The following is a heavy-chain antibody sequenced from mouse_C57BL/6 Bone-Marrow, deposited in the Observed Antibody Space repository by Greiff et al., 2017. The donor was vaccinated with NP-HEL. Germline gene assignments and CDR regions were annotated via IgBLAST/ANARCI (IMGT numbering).Heavy chain of an antibody. J-gene: IGHJ1*03. CDR2: IYPGDGDT. CDR3: ALYYDYDFWYFDV. Sequence: QVQLQQSGPELVKPGASVKISCKASGYAFSSSWMNWVKQRPGTGLEWIGRIYPGDGDTNYNGKFKGKATLTADKSSSTAYMQLSSLTSEDSAVYFCALYYDYDFWYFDVWGTGTTVTVSS. CDR1: GYAFSSSW. D-gene: IGHD2-4*01. V-gene: IGHV1-82*01.